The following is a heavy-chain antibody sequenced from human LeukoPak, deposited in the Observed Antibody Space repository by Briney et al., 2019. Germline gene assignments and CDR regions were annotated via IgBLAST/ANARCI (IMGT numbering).Heavy chain of an antibody. CDR3: ARDQGAARHWFDP. D-gene: IGHD6-6*01. CDR2: IYYSGST. Sequence: SETLSLTCTVSGASISSGDYYWSWIRQHPGKGLEWIGYIYYSGSTYYNPSLNRRAPISVDTSKNQFSLKLSSVTAADTAVYYCARDQGAARHWFDPWGQGTLVTVSS. CDR1: GASISSGDYY. V-gene: IGHV4-31*03. J-gene: IGHJ5*02.